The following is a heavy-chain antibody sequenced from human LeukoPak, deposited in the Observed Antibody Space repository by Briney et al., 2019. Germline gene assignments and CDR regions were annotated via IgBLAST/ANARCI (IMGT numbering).Heavy chain of an antibody. J-gene: IGHJ4*02. CDR2: ISAYNGNT. Sequence: ASVKVSCKASGYTFTSYGISWVRQAPGQGLEWMGWISAYNGNTNYAQKLQGRVTMTTDTSTSTAYMELRSLRSDDTAVYYCARSKHYDFWSGYYRTPSEIDYWGQGTLVTVSS. CDR1: GYTFTSYG. D-gene: IGHD3-3*01. CDR3: ARSKHYDFWSGYYRTPSEIDY. V-gene: IGHV1-18*01.